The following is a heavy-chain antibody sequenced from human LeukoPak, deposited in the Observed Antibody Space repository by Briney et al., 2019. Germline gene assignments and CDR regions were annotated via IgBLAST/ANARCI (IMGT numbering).Heavy chain of an antibody. CDR3: ARGPPTDYYDSSGFYYVFDY. D-gene: IGHD3-22*01. CDR2: INHSGST. Sequence: SETLSLTCAVYGGSFSGYYWSWIRQPPGKGLEWIWEINHSGSTNYNPSLKSRVTISVDTSKNQFSLKLSSVTAADTAVYFCARGPPTDYYDSSGFYYVFDYWGQGTLVTVSS. V-gene: IGHV4-34*01. CDR1: GGSFSGYY. J-gene: IGHJ4*02.